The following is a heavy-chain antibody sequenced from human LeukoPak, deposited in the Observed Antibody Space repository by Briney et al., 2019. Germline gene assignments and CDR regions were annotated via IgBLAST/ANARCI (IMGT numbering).Heavy chain of an antibody. CDR2: MSGDGNTI. CDR3: AREKGNKVLGVNFDY. V-gene: IGHV3-48*02. D-gene: IGHD3-10*01. CDR1: GFTFSTHS. J-gene: IGHJ4*02. Sequence: GGSLRHSCSASGFTFSTHSITWVRQTPWKGLDWVSHMSGDGNTIFYADSVTGRFTISRDNAKNSLYLQMNSLRDEDTAAYFCAREKGNKVLGVNFDYWGQGTLVTVSS.